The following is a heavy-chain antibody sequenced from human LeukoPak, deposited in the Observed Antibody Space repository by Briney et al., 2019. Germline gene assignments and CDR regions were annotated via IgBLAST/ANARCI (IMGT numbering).Heavy chain of an antibody. CDR3: VKRSGLYFDY. Sequence: GGSLRLSCSASGFTFSSYAIHWVRQAPGKGLQYVSGISSNGDNTYNADSVKGRFTISRDNSKNTVDLQMSSLRAEDTAVYYCVKRSGLYFDYWGQGTLVTVSS. CDR2: ISSNGDNT. J-gene: IGHJ4*02. D-gene: IGHD1-26*01. CDR1: GFTFSSYA. V-gene: IGHV3-64D*09.